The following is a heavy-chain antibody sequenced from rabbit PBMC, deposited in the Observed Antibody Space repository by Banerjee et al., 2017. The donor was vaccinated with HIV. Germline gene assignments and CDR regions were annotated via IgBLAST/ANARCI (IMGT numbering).Heavy chain of an antibody. CDR3: ARDHAGYAGYGYVGFNL. V-gene: IGHV1S40*01. J-gene: IGHJ4*01. CDR2: IYAGSSGST. D-gene: IGHD6-1*01. Sequence: QSLEESGGGLVQPEGSLTLTCTASGFTISSYYYMCWVRQAPGKGLEWIACIYAGSSGSTYYASWAKGRFTISKTSSTTVTLQMTSLTAADTATYFCARDHAGYAGYGYVGFNLWGPGTLVT. CDR1: GFTISSYYY.